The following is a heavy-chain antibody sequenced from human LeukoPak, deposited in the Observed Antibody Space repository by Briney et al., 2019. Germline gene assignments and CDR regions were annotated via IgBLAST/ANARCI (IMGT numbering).Heavy chain of an antibody. CDR3: AKSGGGTTSVDWFDP. D-gene: IGHD4-23*01. CDR1: GFTFSSYA. CDR2: ISGSGGST. V-gene: IGHV3-23*01. Sequence: GSLRLSCAASGFTFSSYATSWVRQAPGKGLERVSAISGSGGSTYYADSVKGRFTISRDNSKNTLYLQMNSLRAEDTAVYYCAKSGGGTTSVDWFDPWGQGTLVTVSS. J-gene: IGHJ5*02.